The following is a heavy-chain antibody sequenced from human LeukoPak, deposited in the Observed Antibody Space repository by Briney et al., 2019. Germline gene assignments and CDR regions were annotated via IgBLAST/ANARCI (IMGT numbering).Heavy chain of an antibody. D-gene: IGHD5-18*01. CDR3: AKDRRGYSYGYFDY. V-gene: IGHV3-23*01. J-gene: IGHJ4*02. CDR2: ISGSGGST. Sequence: PGGSLRLSCVASGFTFSSYWMSWVRQAPGKGLEWVSAISGSGGSTYYADSVKGRFTISRDNSKNTLYLQMNSLRAEDTAVYYCAKDRRGYSYGYFDYWGQGTLVTVSS. CDR1: GFTFSSYW.